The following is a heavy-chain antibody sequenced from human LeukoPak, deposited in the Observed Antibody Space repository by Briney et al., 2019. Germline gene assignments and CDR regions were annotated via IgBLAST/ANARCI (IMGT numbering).Heavy chain of an antibody. CDR2: IYHSGST. J-gene: IGHJ4*02. V-gene: IGHV4-4*02. D-gene: IGHD6-19*01. CDR1: GGSISSSNW. Sequence: NPSETLSLTCAVSGGSISSSNWWSWVRQPPGKGLEGSGEIYHSGSTNYNPSLKSRVTISVDTSKNQFSLKLSSVTAADTAVYYCAREEPRLGACDYWGQGTLVTASS. CDR3: AREEPRLGACDY.